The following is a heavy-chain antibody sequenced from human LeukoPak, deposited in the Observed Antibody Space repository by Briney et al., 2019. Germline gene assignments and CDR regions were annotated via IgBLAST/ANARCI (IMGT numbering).Heavy chain of an antibody. CDR3: ARGRRVYSSSWYYFDY. V-gene: IGHV4-34*01. D-gene: IGHD6-13*01. CDR2: INHSGST. CDR1: GGSFSGYY. J-gene: IGHJ4*02. Sequence: PSETLSLTCAVYGGSFSGYYWSWIRQPPGKGLEWIGEINHSGSTNYNPSLKSRVTISVYTSKNQFSLKLSSVTAADTAVYYCARGRRVYSSSWYYFDYWGQGTLVTVSS.